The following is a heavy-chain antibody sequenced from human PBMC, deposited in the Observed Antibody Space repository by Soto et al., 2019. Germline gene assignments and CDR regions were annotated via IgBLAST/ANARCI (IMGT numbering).Heavy chain of an antibody. J-gene: IGHJ5*02. CDR2: INHSGST. CDR1: GGSFSGYY. CDR3: ARRDAKLRSSYS. D-gene: IGHD4-17*01. V-gene: IGHV4-34*01. Sequence: SETLSLTCAVYGGSFSGYYWSWIRQPPGKGLEWIGEINHSGSTNYNPSLKSRVTISVDTSKNQFSLKLSSVTAADTAVYYCARRDAKLRSSYSWGQGTLVTVSS.